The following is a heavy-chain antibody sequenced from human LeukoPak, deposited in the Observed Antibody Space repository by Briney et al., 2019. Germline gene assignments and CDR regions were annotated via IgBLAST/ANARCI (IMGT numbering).Heavy chain of an antibody. D-gene: IGHD3-10*01. J-gene: IGHJ6*02. CDR2: IYYSGST. V-gene: IGHV4-59*05. Sequence: PSETLSLTCSVSGDSMSGYYWSWIRQPPGKGLEWIGSIYYSGSTYYNPSLKSRVTISVDTSKNQFSLKLSSVTAADTAVYYCARREVVILWFGDLGMDVWGQGTTVTVSS. CDR1: GDSMSGYY. CDR3: ARREVVILWFGDLGMDV.